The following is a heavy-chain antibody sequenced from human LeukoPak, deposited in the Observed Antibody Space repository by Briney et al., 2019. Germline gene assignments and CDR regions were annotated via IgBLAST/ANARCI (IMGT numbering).Heavy chain of an antibody. D-gene: IGHD5-24*01. CDR2: IYYSGGT. V-gene: IGHV4-59*01. Sequence: KPSETLSLTCTVSGGSISSYYWSWIRKPPGKGLEWIGYIYYSGGTNYNPSLKSRVTISVDTSKNQFSLKLSSVTAADTAVYYCARIGHEDDYVDYWGQGSLVTVSS. J-gene: IGHJ4*02. CDR1: GGSISSYY. CDR3: ARIGHEDDYVDY.